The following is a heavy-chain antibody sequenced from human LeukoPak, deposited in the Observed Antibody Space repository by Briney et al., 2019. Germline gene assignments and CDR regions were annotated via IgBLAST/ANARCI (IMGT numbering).Heavy chain of an antibody. CDR3: ARQYFSIAARPEYYFDY. CDR1: GYSFTSYW. V-gene: IGHV5-51*01. Sequence: GESLKISCKGSGYSFTSYWIGWVRQMPGKGLEWMGIIYPGDSDTRYSPSFQGQVTISADKSISTAYLQWSSLKASDTAMYYCARQYFSIAARPEYYFDYWGQGTLVTVSS. J-gene: IGHJ4*02. D-gene: IGHD6-6*01. CDR2: IYPGDSDT.